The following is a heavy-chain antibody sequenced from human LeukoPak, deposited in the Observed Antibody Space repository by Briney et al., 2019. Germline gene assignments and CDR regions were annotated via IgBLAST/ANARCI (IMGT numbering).Heavy chain of an antibody. V-gene: IGHV3-15*01. CDR3: TTDASSGGYSGSYYSDY. J-gene: IGHJ4*02. D-gene: IGHD1-26*01. CDR1: GFTFSSYE. CDR2: IKSKTDGGTT. Sequence: GGSLRLSCAASGFTFSSYEMNWVRQAPGKGLEWVGRIKSKTDGGTTDYAAPVKGRFTISRDDSKNTLYLQMNSLKTEDTAVYYCTTDASSGGYSGSYYSDYWGQGTLVTVSS.